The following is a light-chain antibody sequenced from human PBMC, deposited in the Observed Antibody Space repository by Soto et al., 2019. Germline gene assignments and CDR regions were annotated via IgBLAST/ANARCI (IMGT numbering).Light chain of an antibody. CDR2: KAS. J-gene: IGKJ4*01. CDR1: QSISSW. Sequence: DIQMTQSPSTLSASVGDRVTITCRASQSISSWLAWYQQKPGKAPKLLIYKASSLESGVPSRFSGSGSGTEFNLTISSLQPDDFATYYCQQYNSYPTCGGGTKVEIK. V-gene: IGKV1-5*03. CDR3: QQYNSYPT.